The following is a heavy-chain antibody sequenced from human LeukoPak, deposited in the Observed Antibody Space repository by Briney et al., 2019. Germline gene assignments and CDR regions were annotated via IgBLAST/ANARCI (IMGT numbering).Heavy chain of an antibody. CDR3: AKGGGYYEI. CDR2: IRGSGGST. V-gene: IGHV3-23*01. CDR1: GFTFSSYG. Sequence: PGGSLRLSCAASGFTFSSYGMSWVRQAPGKGLEWVSAIRGSGGSTYCADSVKGRFTISRDNSKNTLYLQMNSLRAEDTAVYYCAKGGGYYEIWGQGTMVTVSS. D-gene: IGHD1-26*01. J-gene: IGHJ3*02.